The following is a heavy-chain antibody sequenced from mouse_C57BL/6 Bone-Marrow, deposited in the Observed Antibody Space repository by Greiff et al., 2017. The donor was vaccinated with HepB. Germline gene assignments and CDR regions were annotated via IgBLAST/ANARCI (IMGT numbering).Heavy chain of an antibody. V-gene: IGHV1-82*01. D-gene: IGHD2-4*01. J-gene: IGHJ3*01. Sequence: QVQLKESGPELVKPGASVKISCKASGYAFSSSWMNWVKQRPGKGLEWIGRIYPGDGDTNYNGKFKGKATLTADKSSSTAYMQLSSLTSEDSAVYFCARFYDYDASFAYWGQGTLVTVSA. CDR2: IYPGDGDT. CDR3: ARFYDYDASFAY. CDR1: GYAFSSSW.